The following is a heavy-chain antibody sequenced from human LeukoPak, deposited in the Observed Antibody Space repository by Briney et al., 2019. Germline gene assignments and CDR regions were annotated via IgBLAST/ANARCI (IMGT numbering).Heavy chain of an antibody. CDR3: TRASVVGVTGLPDY. CDR2: IRNKAYGETA. V-gene: IGHV3-49*04. Sequence: GRSLRLSCTASGFTFGDYAMTCVRQAPGKGLEWVGFIRNKAYGETAEYAASVKGRFTISRDDSNSIAYLQMNSLKTEDTAVYYCTRASVVGVTGLPDYWGQGTLVTVSS. CDR1: GFTFGDYA. D-gene: IGHD1-26*01. J-gene: IGHJ4*02.